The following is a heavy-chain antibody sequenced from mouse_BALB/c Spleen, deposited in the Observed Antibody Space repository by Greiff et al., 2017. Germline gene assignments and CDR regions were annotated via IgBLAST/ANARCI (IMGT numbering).Heavy chain of an antibody. CDR3: ARRGYGTIFDY. J-gene: IGHJ2*01. CDR2: INPDSSTI. CDR1: GFDFSRYW. Sequence: EVQRVESGGGLVQPGGSLKLSCAASGFDFSRYWMSWVRQAPGKGLEWIGEINPDSSTINYTPSLKDKFIISRDNAKNTLYLQMSKVRSEDTALYYCARRGYGTIFDYWGQGTTLTVSS. D-gene: IGHD1-1*01. V-gene: IGHV4-1*02.